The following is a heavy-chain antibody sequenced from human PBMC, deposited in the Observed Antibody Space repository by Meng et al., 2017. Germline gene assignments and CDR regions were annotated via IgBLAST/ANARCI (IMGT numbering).Heavy chain of an antibody. J-gene: IGHJ6*02. D-gene: IGHD3-22*01. CDR3: ARDRGILGYYEEGGYYGMDV. V-gene: IGHV3-21*01. Sequence: GESLKISCAASGFTFSSYSMNWVRQAPGKGLEWVSSISSSSSYIYYADSVKGRFTISRDNAKNSLYLQMNSLRAEDTAVYYCARDRGILGYYEEGGYYGMDVWGQGTTVTVSS. CDR1: GFTFSSYS. CDR2: ISSSSSYI.